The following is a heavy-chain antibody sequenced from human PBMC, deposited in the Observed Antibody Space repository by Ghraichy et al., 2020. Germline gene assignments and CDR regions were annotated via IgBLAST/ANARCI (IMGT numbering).Heavy chain of an antibody. CDR3: ARLRGYYYYGSGSSSQHSWFAP. V-gene: IGHV4-39*01. CDR2: IYYSGST. Sequence: TLSLTCTVSGGSISSSSYYWGWIRPPPGKGLEWIGSIYYSGSTYYNPSLTSRVTISVDTSKNQFSLKLSSVTAADTAVYYCARLRGYYYYGSGSSSQHSWFAPWAXXTLVTVSS. CDR1: GGSISSSSYY. D-gene: IGHD3-10*01. J-gene: IGHJ5*02.